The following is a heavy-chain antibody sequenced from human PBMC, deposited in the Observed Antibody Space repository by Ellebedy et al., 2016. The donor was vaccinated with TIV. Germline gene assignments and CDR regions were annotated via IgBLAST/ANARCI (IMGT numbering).Heavy chain of an antibody. CDR1: GGSISSIISY. J-gene: IGHJ3*02. Sequence: SETLSLTCTVSGGSISSIISYWGWIRQPPGKGLEWIGSIYYSGSTYYNPSLKSRVTMSVDTSKNQFSLKLNSVTATESAVYYCASRDRSRDGFDIWGQGTTVTVSS. CDR3: ASRDRSRDGFDI. V-gene: IGHV4-39*01. CDR2: IYYSGST.